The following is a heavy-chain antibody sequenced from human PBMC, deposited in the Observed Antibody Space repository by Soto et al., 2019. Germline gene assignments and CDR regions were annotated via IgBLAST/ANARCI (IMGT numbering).Heavy chain of an antibody. V-gene: IGHV4-34*01. CDR1: GGSFSGYY. J-gene: IGHJ4*02. CDR3: ARGRGGNSLDY. Sequence: LSLTCAVYGGSFSGYYWTWIRQPPGKGLEWIGESDHSGGTNYNPSLKSRVTISVDTSKNQFSLNLDSVTAADTAVYSCARGRGGNSLDYWGQGTLVTVSS. D-gene: IGHD2-21*02. CDR2: SDHSGGT.